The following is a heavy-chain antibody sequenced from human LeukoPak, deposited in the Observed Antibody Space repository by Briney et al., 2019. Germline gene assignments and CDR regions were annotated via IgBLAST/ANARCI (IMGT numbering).Heavy chain of an antibody. V-gene: IGHV3-21*01. Sequence: GGSLRLSCAASGFTFSSYSMNWVRQAPGKGLEWVSSISSSSSYIYYADSVKGRFTISRDNAKNSLYLQMNSLRAEDTAVYYCARDPRGYSGYDNYYYYMDVWGKGTTVTV. D-gene: IGHD5-12*01. CDR1: GFTFSSYS. CDR2: ISSSSSYI. CDR3: ARDPRGYSGYDNYYYYMDV. J-gene: IGHJ6*03.